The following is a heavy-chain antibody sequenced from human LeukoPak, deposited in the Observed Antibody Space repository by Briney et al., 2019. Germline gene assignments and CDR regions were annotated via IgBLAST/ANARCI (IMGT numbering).Heavy chain of an antibody. CDR3: AKDNSKYRVGAEFDY. CDR1: GFTVSSNY. Sequence: GGSLRLSCAASGFTVSSNYMSWVRQAPGKGLEWVSVIYSGGSTYYADSVKGRFTISRDNSKNTLYLQMNSLRAEDTAVYYCAKDNSKYRVGAEFDYWGQGTLVTVSS. J-gene: IGHJ4*02. D-gene: IGHD1-26*01. V-gene: IGHV3-53*01. CDR2: IYSGGST.